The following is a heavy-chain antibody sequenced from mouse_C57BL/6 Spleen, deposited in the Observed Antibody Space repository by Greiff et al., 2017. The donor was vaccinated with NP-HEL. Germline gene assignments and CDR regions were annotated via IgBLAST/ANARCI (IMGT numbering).Heavy chain of an antibody. D-gene: IGHD1-3*01. V-gene: IGHV2-2*01. CDR3: SIGSSYYAMDY. Sequence: VQLQESGPGLVQPSQSLSITCTVSGFSLTSYGVHWVRQSPGKGLEWLGVIWSGGSTDYNADFISRLSISKDNSKSQVFFKMNSLQADDTAIYYFSIGSSYYAMDYWGQGTSVTVSS. CDR2: IWSGGST. CDR1: GFSLTSYG. J-gene: IGHJ4*01.